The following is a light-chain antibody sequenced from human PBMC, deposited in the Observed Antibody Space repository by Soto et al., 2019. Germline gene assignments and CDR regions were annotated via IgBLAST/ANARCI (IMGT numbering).Light chain of an antibody. V-gene: IGKV3-20*01. Sequence: IVLTQSAGILSLSPGERATLSCRASQSVSNSYLAWYQQKPGQAPRLLIYGASSRATGIPDRFSGSGSGTDFTLTITRLEPEDFVVYYCQQYGSSPRTFGQGTKVEIK. CDR1: QSVSNSY. CDR3: QQYGSSPRT. J-gene: IGKJ1*01. CDR2: GAS.